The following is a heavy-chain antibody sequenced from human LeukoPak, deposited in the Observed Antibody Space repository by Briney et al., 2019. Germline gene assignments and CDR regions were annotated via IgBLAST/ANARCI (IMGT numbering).Heavy chain of an antibody. CDR3: ARDATVGATDY. Sequence: GGSLRLSCAASGFTFSDYYMSWIRQAPGKGLKWVSYISSSGSTIYYADSVKGRFTISRDNAKNSLYLQMNSLRAEDTAVYYCARDATVGATDYWGQGTLVTVSS. J-gene: IGHJ4*02. CDR2: ISSSGSTI. V-gene: IGHV3-11*04. CDR1: GFTFSDYY. D-gene: IGHD1-26*01.